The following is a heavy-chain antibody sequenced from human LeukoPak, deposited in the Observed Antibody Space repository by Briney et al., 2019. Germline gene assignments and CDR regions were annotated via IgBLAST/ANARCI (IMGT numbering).Heavy chain of an antibody. J-gene: IGHJ4*02. Sequence: GSLRLSCAASGFTLSDRWMTWVRQAPGKGLEWVGRIKSKIDGGTTDHAAPVKGRFTISRDDSKNTLYLQMNSLKTEDTAVYYCTTFEYWGQGTLVTVSS. CDR2: IKSKIDGGTT. V-gene: IGHV3-15*01. CDR1: GFTLSDRW. CDR3: TTFEY.